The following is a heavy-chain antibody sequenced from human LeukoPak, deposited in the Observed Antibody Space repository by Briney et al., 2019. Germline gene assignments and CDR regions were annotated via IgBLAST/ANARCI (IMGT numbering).Heavy chain of an antibody. J-gene: IGHJ4*02. CDR3: ARDGEMAAIYFDY. Sequence: ASVKVSYKASGGTFSTYPISWVRQAPGQGLEWMGGIIPIVGIANYAQKFRGRVTITADKSTNTAYMELSSLRSEDTAVYYCARDGEMAAIYFDYWGQGTLVTVSS. D-gene: IGHD5-24*01. CDR1: GGTFSTYP. V-gene: IGHV1-69*10. CDR2: IIPIVGIA.